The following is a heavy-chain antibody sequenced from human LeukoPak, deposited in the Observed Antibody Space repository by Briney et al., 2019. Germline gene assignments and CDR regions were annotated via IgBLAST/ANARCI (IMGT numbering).Heavy chain of an antibody. D-gene: IGHD4-17*01. J-gene: IGHJ5*02. V-gene: IGHV4-34*01. CDR3: ASLNDYGDVXWFDP. CDR2: INHSGST. CDR1: GGSFSGYY. Sequence: SETLSLTCAVYGGSFSGYYWSWIRQPPGKGLEWIGEINHSGSTNYNPSLKSRVTISVDTSKNQFSLKLSSVTAADTAVYYCASLNDYGDVXWFDPWGQGTLVTVS.